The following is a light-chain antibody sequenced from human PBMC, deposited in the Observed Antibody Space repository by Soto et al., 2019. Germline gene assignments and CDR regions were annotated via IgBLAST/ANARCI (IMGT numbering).Light chain of an antibody. CDR3: QQLNSFPIP. V-gene: IGKV1-9*01. Sequence: IQLTQSPSSLSASVGDRVTLTCRASQGISSFFAWYQQKPGKAPKLLIYGASTLPSGVPSRFSGSGSGTGFTLTIGSLQPADFATYYCQQLNSFPIPFGPGTKVDIK. CDR2: GAS. CDR1: QGISSF. J-gene: IGKJ3*01.